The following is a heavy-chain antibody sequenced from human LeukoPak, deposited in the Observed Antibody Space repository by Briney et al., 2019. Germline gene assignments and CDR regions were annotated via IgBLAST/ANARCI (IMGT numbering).Heavy chain of an antibody. Sequence: PGGSLRLSCAASGFTVSSNYMSWVRQAPGKGLEWVSVIYSGGSTYYADSVKGRFTISRDNSKNTLYLQMNSLRAEDTAVYYCARIAAAGASDIWGQGTMVTVSS. J-gene: IGHJ3*02. CDR2: IYSGGST. V-gene: IGHV3-53*01. CDR1: GFTVSSNY. D-gene: IGHD6-13*01. CDR3: ARIAAAGASDI.